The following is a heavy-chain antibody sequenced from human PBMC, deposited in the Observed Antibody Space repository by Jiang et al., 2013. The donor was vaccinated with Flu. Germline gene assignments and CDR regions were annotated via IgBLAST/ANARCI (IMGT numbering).Heavy chain of an antibody. Sequence: PGLVKPSETLSLNCSVSGGSMRNYYWSWIRQSAGKGLEWIGRIHSNGKTNYNPSLKSRVTMSVDTSKSQFSLKLSSVTAADTAIYYCARGNYLVYWGQGTLVTVSS. CDR1: GGSMRNYY. V-gene: IGHV4-4*07. D-gene: IGHD3-16*02. CDR3: ARGNYLVY. CDR2: IHSNGKT. J-gene: IGHJ4*02.